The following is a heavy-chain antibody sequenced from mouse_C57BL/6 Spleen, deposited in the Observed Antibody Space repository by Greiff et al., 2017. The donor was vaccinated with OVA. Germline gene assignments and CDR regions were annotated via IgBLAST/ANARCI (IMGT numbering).Heavy chain of an antibody. CDR2: IYPGDGDT. CDR3: ARSPLYDGYLAWFAY. J-gene: IGHJ3*01. CDR1: GYAFSSSW. D-gene: IGHD2-3*01. Sequence: QVQLQQSGPELVKPGASVKISCKASGYAFSSSWMNWVKQRPGKGLEWIGRIYPGDGDTNYNGKLKGKATLTADKSSSTAYMQLSSLTSEDSAVYFCARSPLYDGYLAWFAYWGQGTLVTVSA. V-gene: IGHV1-82*01.